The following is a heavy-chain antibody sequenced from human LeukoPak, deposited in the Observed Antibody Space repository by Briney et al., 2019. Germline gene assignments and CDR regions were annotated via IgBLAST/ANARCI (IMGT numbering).Heavy chain of an antibody. Sequence: ASVKVSCKASGYTFTSYAMNWVRQAPGQGLEWMGWINTNTGNPTYAQGFTGRFVFSLDTSVSTAYLQISSLKAEDTAVYYCARDPIYDILTGYYNRPGTLYSGFDPWGQGTLVTVSS. CDR1: GYTFTSYA. CDR3: ARDPIYDILTGYYNRPGTLYSGFDP. CDR2: INTNTGNP. V-gene: IGHV7-4-1*02. D-gene: IGHD3-9*01. J-gene: IGHJ5*02.